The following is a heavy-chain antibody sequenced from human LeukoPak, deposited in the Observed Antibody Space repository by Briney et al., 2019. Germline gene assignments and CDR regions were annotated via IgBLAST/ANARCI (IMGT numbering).Heavy chain of an antibody. J-gene: IGHJ4*02. Sequence: SGGSLSLSCAASGFTFSSYAMHWVRQAPGKGLEWVAVISYDGSNKYYADSVKGRFTISRDNSKNTLYLQMNSLRAEDTAVYYCARARIRGKYYFDYWGQGTLVTVSS. CDR3: ARARIRGKYYFDY. CDR1: GFTFSSYA. D-gene: IGHD5-18*01. V-gene: IGHV3-30*04. CDR2: ISYDGSNK.